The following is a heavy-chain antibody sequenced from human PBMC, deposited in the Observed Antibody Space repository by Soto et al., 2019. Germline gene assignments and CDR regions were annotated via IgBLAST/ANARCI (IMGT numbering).Heavy chain of an antibody. V-gene: IGHV4-59*01. CDR2: IYYSGST. Sequence: SETLSLTCTVSGGSISSYYWSWIRQPPRKGLEWIGYIYYSGSTNYNPSLKSRVTISVDTSKNQFSLKLGSVTAADTAVYYCAREGQQYYGMDVWGQGTTVTISS. CDR1: GGSISSYY. D-gene: IGHD6-13*01. J-gene: IGHJ6*02. CDR3: AREGQQYYGMDV.